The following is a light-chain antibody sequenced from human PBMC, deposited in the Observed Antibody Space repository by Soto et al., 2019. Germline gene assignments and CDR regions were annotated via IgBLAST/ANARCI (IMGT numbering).Light chain of an antibody. Sequence: DIQMTQSPSSLSASVGDRVTITCRASQSISSYLNWYQQKPWKAPKLLIYAASSLQSGVPSRFSGSGSGTDFTLTISSLQPEDFATYYCQQSYSTLYTFGQGTKLEIK. J-gene: IGKJ2*01. CDR1: QSISSY. V-gene: IGKV1-39*01. CDR2: AAS. CDR3: QQSYSTLYT.